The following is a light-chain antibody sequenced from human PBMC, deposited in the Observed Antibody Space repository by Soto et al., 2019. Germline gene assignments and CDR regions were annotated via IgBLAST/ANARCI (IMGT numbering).Light chain of an antibody. CDR3: AAWDDSLSGGVV. J-gene: IGLJ2*01. CDR1: SSNIGSNY. V-gene: IGLV1-47*01. Sequence: QSVLTQPPSASGTPGQRVTISCSGSSSNIGSNYVYWYQQLPGTAPKLLIYRNNQRPSGVTDRFSGSKSGTSASLAISGLRSEDEADYYCAAWDDSLSGGVVFGGGTKVTVL. CDR2: RNN.